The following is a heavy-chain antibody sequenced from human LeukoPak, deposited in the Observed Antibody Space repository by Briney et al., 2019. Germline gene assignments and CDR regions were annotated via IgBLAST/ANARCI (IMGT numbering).Heavy chain of an antibody. Sequence: SETLSLTCIVSVGSISGSSYYGAWSRQPPGNGLEWIGSVFYSGSTSYNPSLKRRATISVETSENQFSLKVTSVTAADTAIYYCARNISMILEPARRMKYNWFDPWGQGTLVTVSS. CDR1: VGSISGSSYY. V-gene: IGHV4-39*01. D-gene: IGHD3-22*01. CDR3: ARNISMILEPARRMKYNWFDP. J-gene: IGHJ5*02. CDR2: VFYSGST.